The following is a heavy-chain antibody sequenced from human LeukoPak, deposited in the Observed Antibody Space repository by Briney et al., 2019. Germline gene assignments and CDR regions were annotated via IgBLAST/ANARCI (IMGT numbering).Heavy chain of an antibody. CDR1: GGSFSGYY. D-gene: IGHD3-16*02. CDR3: ARGGDYVWGSYRYFDY. CDR2: INHGGST. Sequence: PSETLSLTCAVYGGSFSGYYWSWIRQPPGKGLEWIGEINHGGSTNYNPSLKSRVTISVDTSKNPFSLKLSSVTAADTAVYYCARGGDYVWGSYRYFDYWGQGTLVTVSS. J-gene: IGHJ4*02. V-gene: IGHV4-34*01.